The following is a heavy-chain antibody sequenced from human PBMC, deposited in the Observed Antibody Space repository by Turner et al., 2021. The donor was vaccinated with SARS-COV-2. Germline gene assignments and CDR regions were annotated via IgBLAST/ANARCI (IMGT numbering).Heavy chain of an antibody. CDR2: ISYDGSNK. V-gene: IGHV3-30*18. CDR3: AKTIGSYYDSSGYYQYFDY. Sequence: VQLLESGGGMAQPGGSLRLSCVASGFTFSTYGMHWVRQAPGKGLEWVALISYDGSNKYYADSVKGRFTISRDNSKNTLYLQMNSLRAEDTAVYYCAKTIGSYYDSSGYYQYFDYWGQGTLVTVSS. CDR1: GFTFSTYG. J-gene: IGHJ4*02. D-gene: IGHD3-22*01.